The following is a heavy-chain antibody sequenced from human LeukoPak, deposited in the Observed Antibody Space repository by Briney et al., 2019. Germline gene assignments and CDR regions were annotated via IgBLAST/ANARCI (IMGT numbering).Heavy chain of an antibody. Sequence: PAGSLRLSCAASGFTFSSYWMTWVRQAPGRGLEWVASINQDGSETYYVDSMKDRFTISRDNAKNSLYLQMNSLRGEDTAVYYCARGGCSSTSCPDSYYGMDVWGQGTTVTVSS. CDR2: INQDGSET. D-gene: IGHD2-2*01. CDR3: ARGGCSSTSCPDSYYGMDV. CDR1: GFTFSSYW. V-gene: IGHV3-7*04. J-gene: IGHJ6*02.